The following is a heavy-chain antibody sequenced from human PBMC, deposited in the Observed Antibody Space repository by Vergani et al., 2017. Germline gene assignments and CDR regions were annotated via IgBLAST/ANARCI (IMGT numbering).Heavy chain of an antibody. V-gene: IGHV3-23*01. D-gene: IGHD2-2*01. CDR1: GFTFSSYA. CDR3: AKDYYIVVVPAAMGPFDY. J-gene: IGHJ4*02. CDR2: ISGSGGST. Sequence: EVQLLESGGGLVQPGGSLRLSCAASGFTFSSYAMSWVRQAPGKGLEWVSAISGSGGSTYYADSVKGRFTISRDNSKNTLYLQMNSLRAEDTAVYYCAKDYYIVVVPAAMGPFDYWGQGTLVTVSS.